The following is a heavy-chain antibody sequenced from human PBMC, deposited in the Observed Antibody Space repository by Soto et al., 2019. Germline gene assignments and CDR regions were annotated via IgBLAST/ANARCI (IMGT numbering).Heavy chain of an antibody. CDR1: GFTFSSYA. V-gene: IGHV3-23*01. J-gene: IGHJ5*02. Sequence: GGSLRLSCAASGFTFSSYAMSWVRQAPGKGLEWVSAISGSGGSTYYADSVKGRFTISRDNSKNTLYLQMNSLRAEDTAVYYCAKTYDSSGYYLWDWFDPWGQGTLVTVSS. D-gene: IGHD3-22*01. CDR2: ISGSGGST. CDR3: AKTYDSSGYYLWDWFDP.